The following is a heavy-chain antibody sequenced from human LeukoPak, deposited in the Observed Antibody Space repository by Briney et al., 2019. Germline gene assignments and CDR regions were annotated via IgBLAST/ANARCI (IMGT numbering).Heavy chain of an antibody. J-gene: IGHJ6*02. CDR3: ARDLWFGESPTFFYYYYYGMDV. D-gene: IGHD3-10*01. CDR1: GYTFTGYY. Sequence: ASVKASCKASGYTFTGYYMHWVRQAPGQGLEWMGWINPNSGGTNYAQKFQGRVTMTRDTSISTAYMELSRLRSDDTAVYYCARDLWFGESPTFFYYYYYGMDVWGQGTTVTVSS. V-gene: IGHV1-2*02. CDR2: INPNSGGT.